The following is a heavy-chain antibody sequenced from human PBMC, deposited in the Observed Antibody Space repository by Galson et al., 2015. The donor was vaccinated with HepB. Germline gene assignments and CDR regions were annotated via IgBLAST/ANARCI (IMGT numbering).Heavy chain of an antibody. CDR2: ISSSSSTI. CDR1: GFTFSSYS. V-gene: IGHV3-48*01. J-gene: IGHJ3*02. CDR3: AREPGYSGYVSEGDAFDI. Sequence: SLRLSCAASGFTFSSYSMNWVRQAPGKGLEWVSYISSSSSTIYYADSVKGRFTISRDNAKNSLYLQMNSLRAEDTAVYYCAREPGYSGYVSEGDAFDIWGQGTMVTVSS. D-gene: IGHD5-12*01.